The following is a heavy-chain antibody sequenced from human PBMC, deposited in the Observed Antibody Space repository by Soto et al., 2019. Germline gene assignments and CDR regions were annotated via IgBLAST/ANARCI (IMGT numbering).Heavy chain of an antibody. CDR2: IYSSGTT. Sequence: QVQLQESGPGLVKPSQTLSLTCTISGGSITSADYYWTWIRQFPGKGLEWIAYIYSSGTTHYNPSLKSRATISLDTSNSQFSLEVKSATAADTAVYYCARMGLHLGKLSRNWFDPWGQGSLVTVSS. D-gene: IGHD3-16*02. CDR3: ARMGLHLGKLSRNWFDP. V-gene: IGHV4-31*03. J-gene: IGHJ5*02. CDR1: GGSITSADYY.